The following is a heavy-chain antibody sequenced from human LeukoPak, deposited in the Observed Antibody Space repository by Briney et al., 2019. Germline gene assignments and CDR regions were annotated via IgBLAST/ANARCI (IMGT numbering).Heavy chain of an antibody. Sequence: SETLSLTCTVSGGSISSYYWSWIRQPPGKGLEWIGYIYYSGSTNYNPSLKSRVTISVDTSKNQFSLKLSSVTAADTAVYYCARGRRYFDYWGQGTLVTVSS. CDR2: IYYSGST. CDR1: GGSISSYY. J-gene: IGHJ4*02. V-gene: IGHV4-59*01. CDR3: ARGRRYFDY.